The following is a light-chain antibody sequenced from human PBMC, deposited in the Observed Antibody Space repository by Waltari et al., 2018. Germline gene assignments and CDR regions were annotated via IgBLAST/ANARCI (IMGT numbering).Light chain of an antibody. Sequence: QSALTQPASVSGSPGQSITISCTGTSSDVGSYNLVSWYQQPPGKAPKLMIYEDSKRPSGVSNRFSGSKSGNTASLTISGLQAEDEANYYCCSYAGSSIWVFGGGTELTVL. CDR2: EDS. J-gene: IGLJ3*02. CDR1: SSDVGSYNL. V-gene: IGLV2-23*01. CDR3: CSYAGSSIWV.